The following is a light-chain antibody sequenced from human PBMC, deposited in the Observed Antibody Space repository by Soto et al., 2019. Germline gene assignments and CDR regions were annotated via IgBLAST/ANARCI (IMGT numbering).Light chain of an antibody. V-gene: IGKV1-5*01. CDR1: QSISSW. CDR3: QQYNSYSRT. CDR2: DAS. Sequence: DIQMTQSPSTLSGSVGDRVTITCRASQSISSWLAWYQQKPGKAPHLLIYDASSLESGVPSRFRGSGSGTEFTLTISSLQPDDFATYYCQQYNSYSRTFGQGTKVDI. J-gene: IGKJ1*01.